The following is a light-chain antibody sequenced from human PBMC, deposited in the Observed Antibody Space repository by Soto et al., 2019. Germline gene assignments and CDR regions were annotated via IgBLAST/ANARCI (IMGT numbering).Light chain of an antibody. J-gene: IGKJ1*01. CDR3: QQYVHWPPGA. Sequence: EIVVTQSPATLSVSPGERVTLSCRASQSVSSSLAWYQQRPGQAPRLLIYDTSTRAAGIAARFSGSGSGTEFTLTISSLQSEDSAVYYCQQYVHWPPGAFGQGTEVDIK. V-gene: IGKV3-15*01. CDR1: QSVSSS. CDR2: DTS.